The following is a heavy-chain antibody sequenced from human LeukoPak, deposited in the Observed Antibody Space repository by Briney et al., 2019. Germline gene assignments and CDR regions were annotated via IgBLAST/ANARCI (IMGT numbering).Heavy chain of an antibody. CDR2: IYYSGST. D-gene: IGHD1-26*01. CDR3: ARHSPVGIYYFDY. Sequence: PSETLSLTCTVSGGSISSSSYYWGWIRQPPGKGLEWIGSIYYSGSTYYNPSLESRVTISVDTSKNQFSLKLSSVTAADTAVYYCARHSPVGIYYFDYWGQGTLVTVSS. J-gene: IGHJ4*02. CDR1: GGSISSSSYY. V-gene: IGHV4-39*01.